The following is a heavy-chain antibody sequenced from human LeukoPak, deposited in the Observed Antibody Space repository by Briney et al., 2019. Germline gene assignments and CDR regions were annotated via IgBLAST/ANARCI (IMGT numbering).Heavy chain of an antibody. D-gene: IGHD3-9*01. CDR2: IYHSGST. V-gene: IGHV4-38-2*02. CDR3: ARSNYDVLTG. Sequence: SETLSLTCTVSGYSISSGYYWGWIRQPPGKGLEWIGSIYHSGSTYYNPSLKSRVTISVDTSKNQFSLKLSSVTAADTAVYYCARSNYDVLTGWGQGTLVTVSS. J-gene: IGHJ4*02. CDR1: GYSISSGYY.